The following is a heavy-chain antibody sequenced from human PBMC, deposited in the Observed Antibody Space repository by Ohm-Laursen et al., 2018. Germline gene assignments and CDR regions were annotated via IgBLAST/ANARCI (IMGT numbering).Heavy chain of an antibody. CDR1: GFTFSDYY. Sequence: SLRLSCAAPGFTFSDYYMSWIRQAPGEGLEWVSTISGNGGDTYYADSMKGRFTISRDNSKNTLYLLMSSLRAEDTALYYCAKDRKVVRGLGASDIWGQGTMVTVSS. CDR2: ISGNGGDT. D-gene: IGHD1-26*01. J-gene: IGHJ3*02. CDR3: AKDRKVVRGLGASDI. V-gene: IGHV3-23*01.